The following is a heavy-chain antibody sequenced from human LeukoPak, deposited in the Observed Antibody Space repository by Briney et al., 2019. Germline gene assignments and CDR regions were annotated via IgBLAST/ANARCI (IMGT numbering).Heavy chain of an antibody. Sequence: SETLSLTCAVYGGSFSGYYWIWIRQPPGKALEWIGEINHSGSTNYNPSLKSRVTISVDTSKNQFSLKLSSVTAADTAVYYCARGRYSYGGLDYWGQGTLVTVSS. D-gene: IGHD5-18*01. J-gene: IGHJ4*02. V-gene: IGHV4-34*01. CDR3: ARGRYSYGGLDY. CDR1: GGSFSGYY. CDR2: INHSGST.